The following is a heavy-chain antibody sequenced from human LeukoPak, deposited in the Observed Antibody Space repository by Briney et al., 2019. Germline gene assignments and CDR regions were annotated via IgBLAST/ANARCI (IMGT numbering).Heavy chain of an antibody. J-gene: IGHJ6*03. V-gene: IGHV3-21*01. CDR2: ITSSSSYA. D-gene: IGHD5-12*01. Sequence: GGSLRLSCAASGFTFSSYEMNWVRQAPGKRLEWVSSITSSSSYAFYADSVKGRFTISRDNAKSSLYLQMNNLRAEDMAVYYCARDPYSGHYGNDYYYYMDVWGKGTTVTISS. CDR1: GFTFSSYE. CDR3: ARDPYSGHYGNDYYYYMDV.